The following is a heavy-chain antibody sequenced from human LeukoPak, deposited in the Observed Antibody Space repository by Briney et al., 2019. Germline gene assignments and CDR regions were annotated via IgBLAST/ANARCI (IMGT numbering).Heavy chain of an antibody. CDR3: ARSYKYGYDF. J-gene: IGHJ4*02. CDR2: TYYRSKWSN. Sequence: KPSQTLSLTCAISGDSVSSDSAAWNWIRQSPSRGLEWLGRTYYRSKWSNDYALSVKSRLTFNPDTSKNQFSLQLNSVTPDDTAVYYCARSYKYGYDFWGQGTLVTVSS. V-gene: IGHV6-1*01. D-gene: IGHD5-24*01. CDR1: GDSVSSDSAA.